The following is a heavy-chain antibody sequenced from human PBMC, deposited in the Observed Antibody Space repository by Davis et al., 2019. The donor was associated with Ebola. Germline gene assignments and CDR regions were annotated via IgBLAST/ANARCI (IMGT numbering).Heavy chain of an antibody. J-gene: IGHJ5*02. CDR3: ASYIAVAVLYNWFDP. CDR2: ISSSSSYI. V-gene: IGHV3-21*01. Sequence: GGSLRLSCAASGFTFSSYSMNWVRQAPGKGLEWVSSISSSSSYIYYADSVKGRFTISRDNAKNSLYLQMNSLRAEDTAVYYCASYIAVAVLYNWFDPWGQGTLVTVSS. CDR1: GFTFSSYS. D-gene: IGHD6-19*01.